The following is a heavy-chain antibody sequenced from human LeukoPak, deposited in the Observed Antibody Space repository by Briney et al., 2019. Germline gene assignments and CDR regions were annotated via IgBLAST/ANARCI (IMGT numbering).Heavy chain of an antibody. D-gene: IGHD6-6*01. V-gene: IGHV3-7*01. Sequence: QPGGSLRLSCAASGFTFSSYWMSWVRQAPGKGLEWVANIKQDGSEKYYVDFVKGRFTISRDNAKNSLYLQMNSLRAEDTAVYYCAREYSSSSVLYYYYGMDVWGQGTTVTVSS. CDR2: IKQDGSEK. J-gene: IGHJ6*02. CDR3: AREYSSSSVLYYYYGMDV. CDR1: GFTFSSYW.